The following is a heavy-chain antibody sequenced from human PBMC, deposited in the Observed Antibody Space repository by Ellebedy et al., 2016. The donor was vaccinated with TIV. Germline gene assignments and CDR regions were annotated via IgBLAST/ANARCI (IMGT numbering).Heavy chain of an antibody. Sequence: SETLSLTCTVSGGSISSYYWSWIRQPAGKGLEWIGYIYYSGSTNYNPSLKSRVTISVDTSKNQFSLKLSSVTAADTAVYYCARDVNSGWYDGDWFDPWGQGTLVTVSS. CDR1: GGSISSYY. V-gene: IGHV4-59*01. CDR3: ARDVNSGWYDGDWFDP. J-gene: IGHJ5*02. CDR2: IYYSGST. D-gene: IGHD6-19*01.